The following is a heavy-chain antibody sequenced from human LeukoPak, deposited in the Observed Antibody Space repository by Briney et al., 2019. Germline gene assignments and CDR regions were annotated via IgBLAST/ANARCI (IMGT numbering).Heavy chain of an antibody. CDR2: INPSGGST. V-gene: IGHV1-46*01. D-gene: IGHD6-19*01. CDR3: ARNSGWYFDAFDI. CDR1: GYTFTSYY. J-gene: IGHJ3*02. Sequence: GASVKVSCKASGYTFTSYYMHWVRQAPGQGLEWMGIINPSGGSTSYAQKFQGRVTITADESTSTAYMELSSLRSEDTAVYYCARNSGWYFDAFDIWGQGTMVTVSS.